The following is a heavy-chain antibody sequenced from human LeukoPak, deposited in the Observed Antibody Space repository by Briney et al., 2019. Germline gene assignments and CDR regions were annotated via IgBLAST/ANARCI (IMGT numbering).Heavy chain of an antibody. Sequence: PGGSLRLSCVDSGFTSSNYAMSWVRQAPGGGLEWVSTISGNGGTTYYADSVKGRFTISRDNSKNTLYLQMNNLRAEDTAVFYCAKATTISAAGSHFVYWGQGTLVTVSS. D-gene: IGHD6-13*01. CDR1: GFTSSNYA. J-gene: IGHJ4*02. CDR2: ISGNGGTT. V-gene: IGHV3-23*01. CDR3: AKATTISAAGSHFVY.